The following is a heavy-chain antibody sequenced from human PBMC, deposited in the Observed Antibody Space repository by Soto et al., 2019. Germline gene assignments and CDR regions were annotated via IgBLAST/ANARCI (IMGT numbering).Heavy chain of an antibody. CDR2: VYHTGDT. CDR1: GGTVASSHW. CDR3: AREIVTSGGNNYFDP. Sequence: QVQLQESGPRLVKPSESLSLTCGVSGGTVASSHWWSWVRQSPGRGLEWIGNVYHTGDTNFNPSLQSRGTFSVDKSKNQFSLRLTSVTAADTAVDFCAREIVTSGGNNYFDPWGPGTLVTVSS. J-gene: IGHJ5*02. D-gene: IGHD3-10*01. V-gene: IGHV4-4*02.